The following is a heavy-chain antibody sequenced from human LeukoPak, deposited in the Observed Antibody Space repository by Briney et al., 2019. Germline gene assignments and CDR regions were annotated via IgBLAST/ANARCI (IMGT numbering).Heavy chain of an antibody. Sequence: SETLSLTCTVSGGSISSGGYYWSWIRQHPGKGLEWIGYIYYSGSTYYNPSLKSRVTISVDTSKNQFSLKLSSVTAADTAVYYCARSVVGAPGAFDTWGQGTMVTVSS. CDR3: ARSVVGAPGAFDT. V-gene: IGHV4-31*03. D-gene: IGHD1-26*01. J-gene: IGHJ3*02. CDR1: GGSISSGGYY. CDR2: IYYSGST.